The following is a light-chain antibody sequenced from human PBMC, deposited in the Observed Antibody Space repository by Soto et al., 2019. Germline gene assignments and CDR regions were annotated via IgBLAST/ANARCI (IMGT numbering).Light chain of an antibody. CDR3: CSYAGSLWV. CDR1: SSDVGKYNL. V-gene: IGLV2-23*01. J-gene: IGLJ3*02. CDR2: EDT. Sequence: QSALTQPASVSGSPGQSITISYTGTSSDVGKYNLVSWYQQHPGEAPKLMIYEDTKRPSGISDRFSGSKSGNTASLTFSGLQAEDEADYYCCSYAGSLWVFGGGTKLTVL.